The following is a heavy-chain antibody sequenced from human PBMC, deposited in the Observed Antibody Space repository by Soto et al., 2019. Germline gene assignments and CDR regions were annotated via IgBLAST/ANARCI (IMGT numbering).Heavy chain of an antibody. Sequence: PSETLSLTCAVSSGSISSSNWWSWVRQPPGKGLEWIGEIYHSGSTNYNPSLKSRVTISVDKSKNQFSLKLSSVTAADTAVYYCARDQSSGWYPAGFSHWGQGTLVTVSS. V-gene: IGHV4-4*02. J-gene: IGHJ4*02. D-gene: IGHD6-19*01. CDR2: IYHSGST. CDR1: SGSISSSNW. CDR3: ARDQSSGWYPAGFSH.